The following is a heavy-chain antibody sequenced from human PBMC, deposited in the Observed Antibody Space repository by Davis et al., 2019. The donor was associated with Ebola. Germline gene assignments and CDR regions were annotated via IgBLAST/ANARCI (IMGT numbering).Heavy chain of an antibody. V-gene: IGHV3-30*03. J-gene: IGHJ6*02. D-gene: IGHD6-13*01. CDR2: ISYDGSTR. CDR1: GFTFSSYA. CDR3: ASLYNSRAAGIGLDV. Sequence: PGGSLRLSCAASGFTFSSYAIHWVRQAPDEGLKWVTLISYDGSTRSYVDSVKGRFDISRDNSKKMVYLHMNSLRPEDTAVYFCASLYNSRAAGIGLDVWGQGTTVIVSS.